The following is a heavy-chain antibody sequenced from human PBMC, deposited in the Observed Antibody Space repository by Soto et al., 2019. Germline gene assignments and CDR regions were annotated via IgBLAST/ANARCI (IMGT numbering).Heavy chain of an antibody. J-gene: IGHJ6*02. CDR2: IYHSGST. CDR3: ARQYGSGSYYYYYGMDV. CDR1: GGSISSSNW. D-gene: IGHD3-10*01. V-gene: IGHV4-4*02. Sequence: SETLSLTCAVSGGSISSSNWWSWVRQPPGKGLEWIGEIYHSGSTNYNPSLKSRVTISVDKSKNQFSLKLSSVTAADTAVYYCARQYGSGSYYYYYGMDVWGQGTTVTVS.